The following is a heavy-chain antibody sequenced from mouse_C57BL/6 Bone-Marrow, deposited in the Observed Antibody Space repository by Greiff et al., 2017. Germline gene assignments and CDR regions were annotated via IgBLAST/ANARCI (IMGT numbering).Heavy chain of an antibody. V-gene: IGHV1-9*01. Sequence: QVQLQQSGAELMKPGASVKLSCKATGYTFTGYWIEWVKQRPGHGLEWIGEILPGSGSTNYPEKFKGKATFTADTSSNTAYMQLSSLTTEDSAIYYCARYPLCNYGSSLYWYFDVWGTGTTVTVSS. CDR1: GYTFTGYW. J-gene: IGHJ1*03. CDR3: ARYPLCNYGSSLYWYFDV. D-gene: IGHD1-1*01. CDR2: ILPGSGST.